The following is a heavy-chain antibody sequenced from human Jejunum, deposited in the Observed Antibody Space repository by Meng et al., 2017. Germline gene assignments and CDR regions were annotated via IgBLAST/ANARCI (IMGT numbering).Heavy chain of an antibody. CDR3: ARGAVDFDY. Sequence: QGQLVQSGAEAKKPGSSVNVYCNTSGGTFTSYAITWVRQAPGQGLEWMGGIIPISGTTKYAQKLQGRVTITADTSTSTAYMELSSLTSEDTAVYYCARGAVDFDYWGQGTLVTVSS. CDR2: IIPISGTT. V-gene: IGHV1-69*06. J-gene: IGHJ4*02. CDR1: GGTFTSYA.